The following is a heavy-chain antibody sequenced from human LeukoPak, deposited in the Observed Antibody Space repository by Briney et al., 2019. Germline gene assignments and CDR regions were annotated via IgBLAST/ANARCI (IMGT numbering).Heavy chain of an antibody. CDR3: AKTSSWSVYYYYYMDV. CDR1: GFTFSSYA. D-gene: IGHD6-13*01. Sequence: GGSLRLSCAASGFTFSSYAMSWVRQAPGKGLEWVSAISGSGGSTYYADSVKGRFTISRDNSKNTLYLQMNSLRAEDTAVYYCAKTSSWSVYYYYYMDVWGKGTTVTVSS. V-gene: IGHV3-23*01. CDR2: ISGSGGST. J-gene: IGHJ6*03.